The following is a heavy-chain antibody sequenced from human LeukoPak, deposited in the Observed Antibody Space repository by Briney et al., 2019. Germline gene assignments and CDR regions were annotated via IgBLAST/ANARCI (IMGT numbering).Heavy chain of an antibody. V-gene: IGHV1-69*05. CDR3: ARDGQAAAEGGFDY. J-gene: IGHJ4*02. D-gene: IGHD6-13*01. CDR2: IIPIFGTA. Sequence: GASVKVSCKASGGTFSSYAISWVRQAPGQGLEWMGGIIPIFGTANYAQKFQGRVTITTDESTSTAYMELSSLRSEDTAVYYCARDGQAAAEGGFDYWGQGTLVTVSS. CDR1: GGTFSSYA.